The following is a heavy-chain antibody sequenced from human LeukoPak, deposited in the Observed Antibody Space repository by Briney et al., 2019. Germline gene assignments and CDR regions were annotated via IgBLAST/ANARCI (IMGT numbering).Heavy chain of an antibody. D-gene: IGHD3-22*01. J-gene: IGHJ3*02. CDR2: IHYRGST. CDR3: ARHVYDSRAQEYDDFDI. V-gene: IGHV4-59*08. Sequence: PSETLSLTCTVSGGSISNYYWSWIRQSPGKGLEWIGDIHYRGSTNYNPSLKSRVTISGDTSKFSLKLSSVTAADTAVYYCARHVYDSRAQEYDDFDIWGQGTMVTVSS. CDR1: GGSISNYY.